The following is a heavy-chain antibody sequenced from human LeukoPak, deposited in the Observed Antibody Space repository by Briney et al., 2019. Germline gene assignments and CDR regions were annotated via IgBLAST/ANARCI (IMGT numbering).Heavy chain of an antibody. CDR2: ISYTGTT. D-gene: IGHD2-21*02. J-gene: IGHJ4*02. V-gene: IGHV4-30-4*08. Sequence: SQTLSLTCTVSRGSISSGDYYWSWIRQPPGKGLEWIGYISYTGTTYYNPSLKSQVTISEDTSKNLFSLELNSVTAADTAVYYCARLGTAPFDYWGQGTLVTVSS. CDR3: ARLGTAPFDY. CDR1: RGSISSGDYY.